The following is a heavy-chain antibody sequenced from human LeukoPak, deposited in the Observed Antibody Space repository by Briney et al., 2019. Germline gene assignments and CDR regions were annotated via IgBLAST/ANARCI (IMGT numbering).Heavy chain of an antibody. CDR3: AKEDPYDFWSGYSAGFLDY. CDR1: GLTFSSYS. J-gene: IGHJ4*02. CDR2: ISSSSSTI. D-gene: IGHD3-3*01. V-gene: IGHV3-48*01. Sequence: GGSLRPSCAASGLTFSSYSMNWVRQAPGKGLEWVSYISSSSSTIYYADSVKGRFTISRDNSKNTLYLQMNSLRAEDTAVYYCAKEDPYDFWSGYSAGFLDYWGQGTLVTVSS.